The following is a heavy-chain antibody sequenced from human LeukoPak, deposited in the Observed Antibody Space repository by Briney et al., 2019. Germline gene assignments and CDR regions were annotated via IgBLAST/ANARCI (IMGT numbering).Heavy chain of an antibody. J-gene: IGHJ6*03. CDR1: GFTFSSYT. V-gene: IGHV3-23*01. D-gene: IGHD5-18*01. CDR2: IRGSGGST. CDR3: AKSYGYKFYSYYCMGV. Sequence: GGSLRLSCAASGFTFSSYTMTWVRQTPGKGLEWVSSIRGSGGSTYYAGSVKGRFTISRDNSKNTLYLQMDNLRAEDTAVYHCAKSYGYKFYSYYCMGVWGKGTTVTVSS.